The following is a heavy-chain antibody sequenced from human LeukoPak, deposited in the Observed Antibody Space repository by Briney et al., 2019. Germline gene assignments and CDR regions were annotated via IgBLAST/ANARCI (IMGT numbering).Heavy chain of an antibody. J-gene: IGHJ3*02. CDR3: ARSSRSDYGGNSRAFDI. CDR2: IYYSGST. V-gene: IGHV4-30-4*01. Sequence: SQTLSLTCTVSGGSISSGDYYWSWIRQPPGKGLEWIGYIYYSGSTYYNPSLKSRVTISVDTSKNQFSLKLSSVTAADTAVYYCARSSRSDYGGNSRAFDIWGQGTMVTVSS. CDR1: GGSISSGDYY. D-gene: IGHD4-23*01.